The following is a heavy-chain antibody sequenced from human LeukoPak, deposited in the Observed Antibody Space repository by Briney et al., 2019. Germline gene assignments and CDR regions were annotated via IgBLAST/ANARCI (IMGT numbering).Heavy chain of an antibody. CDR3: ARRVRRGYYDSSGYLTDAFDI. CDR2: IYYSGST. Sequence: PSETLSLTCTVSGGSISSSSYYWGWIRQPPGKGPEWIGRIYYSGSTYYNPSLKRRVTISVDTSKNQFSLKLSSVTAADTAVYYCARRVRRGYYDSSGYLTDAFDIWGQGTMVTVSS. V-gene: IGHV4-39*01. J-gene: IGHJ3*02. D-gene: IGHD3-22*01. CDR1: GGSISSSSYY.